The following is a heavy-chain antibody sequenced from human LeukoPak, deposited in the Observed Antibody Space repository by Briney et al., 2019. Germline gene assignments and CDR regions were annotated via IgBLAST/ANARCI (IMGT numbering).Heavy chain of an antibody. CDR2: ISAYNGNT. V-gene: IGHV1-18*04. J-gene: IGHJ6*02. CDR3: ARDEYNWNDRSYYYYGMDV. CDR1: GYTFTSYY. Sequence: ASVKVSCKASGYTFTSYYMHWVRQAPGQGLEWMGWISAYNGNTNYAQKLQGRVTMTTDTSTSTAYMELRSLRSDDTAVYCCARDEYNWNDRSYYYYGMDVWGQGTTVTVSS. D-gene: IGHD1-1*01.